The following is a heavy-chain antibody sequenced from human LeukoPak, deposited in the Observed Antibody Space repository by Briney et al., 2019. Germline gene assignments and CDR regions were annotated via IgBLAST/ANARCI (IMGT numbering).Heavy chain of an antibody. J-gene: IGHJ4*02. V-gene: IGHV1-8*01. CDR3: ARGYCSSTSCFPFDY. D-gene: IGHD2-2*01. CDR2: MNPNSGNT. CDR1: GYTFTNYD. Sequence: ASVRVSCKASGYTFTNYDINWVRQATGQGLEWMGWMNPNSGNTGYAQKFQGRVTITRNTSISTAYMELSSLRSEDTAVYYCARGYCSSTSCFPFDYWGQGTLVTVSS.